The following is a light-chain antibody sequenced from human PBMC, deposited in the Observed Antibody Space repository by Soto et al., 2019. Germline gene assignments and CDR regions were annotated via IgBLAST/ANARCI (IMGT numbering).Light chain of an antibody. CDR1: SSNIGKNY. V-gene: IGLV1-47*01. CDR2: RNN. Sequence: QSVLTQPPSASGTPGQRVTISCSGSSSNIGKNYVYWYQQLPGTAPKLLIDRNNQRPSGVPDQFSGSKSGTSASLAISGLRSEDEADYYCSVWDANLSAWVFGGGTKVTVL. CDR3: SVWDANLSAWV. J-gene: IGLJ3*02.